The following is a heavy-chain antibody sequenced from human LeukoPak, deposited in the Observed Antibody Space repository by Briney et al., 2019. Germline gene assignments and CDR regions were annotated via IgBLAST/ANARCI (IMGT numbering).Heavy chain of an antibody. V-gene: IGHV3-21*01. CDR3: ARDSYGDYFFDY. CDR1: GFTFSSYS. J-gene: IGHJ4*02. CDR2: IRSSTSYI. Sequence: GGSLRLSCAASGFTFSSYSMNWVRQAPGKGLEWVASIRSSTSYIYYADSVKGRFTISRDNAKNSLYLQMNSLRAEDTAVYYCARDSYGDYFFDYWGQGTLVTVSS. D-gene: IGHD4-17*01.